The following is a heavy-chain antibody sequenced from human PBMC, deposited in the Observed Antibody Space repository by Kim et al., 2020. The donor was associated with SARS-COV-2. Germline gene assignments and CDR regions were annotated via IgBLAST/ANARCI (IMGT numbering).Heavy chain of an antibody. CDR3: ARGGLRITIFGVVMHNWF. V-gene: IGHV4-34*01. CDR2: INHSGST. Sequence: SETLSLTCAVYGGSFSGYYWSWIRQPPGKGLEWIGEINHSGSTNYNPSLKSRVTISVDTSTNQFTLKPSSVTAAALAVYYCARGGLRITIFGVVMHNWF. D-gene: IGHD3-3*01. CDR1: GGSFSGYY. J-gene: IGHJ5*01.